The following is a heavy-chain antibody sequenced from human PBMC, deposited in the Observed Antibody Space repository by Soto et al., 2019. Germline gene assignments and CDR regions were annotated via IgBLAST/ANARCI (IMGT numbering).Heavy chain of an antibody. CDR2: ISYDGSNK. J-gene: IGHJ6*02. V-gene: IGHV3-30*18. CDR3: VKVLYYGSGSYYNFGMEV. CDR1: GFTFSSYG. D-gene: IGHD3-10*01. Sequence: GGSLRLSCAASGFTFSSYGMHWVRQAPGKGLEWVAVISYDGSNKYYADSLKGRFTISRDNSKNTLYLQMNSLRAEDTAVYYCVKVLYYGSGSYYNFGMEVWGQGTTVTVSS.